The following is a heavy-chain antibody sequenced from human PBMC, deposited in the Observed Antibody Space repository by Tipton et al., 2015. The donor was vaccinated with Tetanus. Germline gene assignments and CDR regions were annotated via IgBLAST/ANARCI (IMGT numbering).Heavy chain of an antibody. J-gene: IGHJ4*02. CDR2: IYYSGST. Sequence: TLSLTCTVSGGSISSYYWSWIRQPPGKGLEWIGYIYYSGSTNYNPSLKSRVTISVDTSKNQFSLKLSPVTAADTAVYYCAREVEYGSSGYYRYFDYWGQGTLVTVSS. CDR3: AREVEYGSSGYYRYFDY. D-gene: IGHD3-22*01. CDR1: GGSISSYY. V-gene: IGHV4-59*01.